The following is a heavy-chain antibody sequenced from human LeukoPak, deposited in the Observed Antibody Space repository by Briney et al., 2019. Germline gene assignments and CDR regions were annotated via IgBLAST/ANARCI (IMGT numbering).Heavy chain of an antibody. V-gene: IGHV1-8*01. CDR2: MNPNSGNT. CDR1: GYTFTSYD. CDR3: ARGHPHYYDSSGYAN. D-gene: IGHD3-22*01. J-gene: IGHJ4*02. Sequence: GASVKVSCKXSGYTFTSYDINWVRQATGQGLEWMGWMNPNSGNTGYAQKFQGRVTMTRNTSISTAYMELSSLRSEDTAVYYCARGHPHYYDSSGYANWGQGTLVTVSS.